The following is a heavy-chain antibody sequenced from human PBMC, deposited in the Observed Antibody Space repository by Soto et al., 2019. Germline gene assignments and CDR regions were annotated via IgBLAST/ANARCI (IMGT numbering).Heavy chain of an antibody. CDR3: ARYYYDSSGYFVFDY. J-gene: IGHJ4*02. CDR1: GGSISSGGYY. V-gene: IGHV4-31*03. D-gene: IGHD3-22*01. Sequence: QVQLQESGPGLVKPSQTLSLTCTVSGGSISSGGYYWSWIRQHPGKGLEWIGYIYYSGSTYYNPSIKSRVTISVDTSKNQFSLKLSSVTAADTAVYYCARYYYDSSGYFVFDYWGQGTLVTVSS. CDR2: IYYSGST.